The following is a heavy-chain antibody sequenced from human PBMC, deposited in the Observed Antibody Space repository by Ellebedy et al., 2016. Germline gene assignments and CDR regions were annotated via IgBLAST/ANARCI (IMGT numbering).Heavy chain of an antibody. CDR2: IRAKAYGGTA. J-gene: IGHJ4*02. V-gene: IGHV3-49*03. CDR3: TRFNFGLQRYFDWFDF. CDR1: GFTFDDYA. D-gene: IGHD3-9*01. Sequence: GGSLRLXCTASGFTFDDYAMSWFRQAPGKGLEWVGFIRAKAYGGTAEYAASVEGRFTISRDDSKGIAYLQMNSLRTEDTAVYYCTRFNFGLQRYFDWFDFWGQGTLVTVSS.